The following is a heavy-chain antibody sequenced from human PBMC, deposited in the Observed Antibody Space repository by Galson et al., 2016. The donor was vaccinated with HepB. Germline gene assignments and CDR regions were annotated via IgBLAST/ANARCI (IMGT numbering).Heavy chain of an antibody. Sequence: SLRLSCAGSGFTFSSYSMNWVRQAPGKGLEWVSYISGSGDIIYYADSVRGRFTISRDNAKHSLYLQMNSLRTDDTAVYYCARYCGGGTCSHSNGFDIWGQGTMVTVSS. V-gene: IGHV3-48*04. CDR1: GFTFSSYS. CDR3: ARYCGGGTCSHSNGFDI. CDR2: ISGSGDII. J-gene: IGHJ3*02. D-gene: IGHD2-15*01.